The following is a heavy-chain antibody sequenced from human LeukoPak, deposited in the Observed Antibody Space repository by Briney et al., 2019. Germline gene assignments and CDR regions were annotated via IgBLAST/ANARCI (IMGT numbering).Heavy chain of an antibody. CDR2: ISGSGGST. CDR3: ARDFGLGATNAFDI. CDR1: GFTFTTYA. D-gene: IGHD3-16*01. Sequence: PGGSLRLSCATSGFTFTTYAMNWVRQAPGMGLEWVSAISGSGGSTYYADSVKGRFTVSRDNSKNTLYLQMNSLRSEDTAVYYCARDFGLGATNAFDIWGQGTMVTVSS. V-gene: IGHV3-23*01. J-gene: IGHJ3*02.